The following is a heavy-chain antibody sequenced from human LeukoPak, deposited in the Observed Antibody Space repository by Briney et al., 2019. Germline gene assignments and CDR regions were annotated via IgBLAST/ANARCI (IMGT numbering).Heavy chain of an antibody. CDR2: IKQDGSEK. D-gene: IGHD5-24*01. V-gene: IGHV3-7*01. CDR3: ARYGDGYNRVAYYYYMDV. CDR1: GFTFSSYW. J-gene: IGHJ6*03. Sequence: PGGSLRLSCAASGFTFSSYWMSWVRQAPGKGLEWVANIKQDGSEKYYVDSVKGRFTISRDNAKNSLYLQMNSLRAEDTAVYYRARYGDGYNRVAYYYYMDVWGKGTTVTVSS.